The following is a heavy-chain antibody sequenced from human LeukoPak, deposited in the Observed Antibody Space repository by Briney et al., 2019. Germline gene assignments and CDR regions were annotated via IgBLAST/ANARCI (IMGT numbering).Heavy chain of an antibody. D-gene: IGHD6-19*01. J-gene: IGHJ4*02. Sequence: GGSLRLSCAASGFSITGYWMHWVRQAPGKGLVWVSHINSDGTTTSYVDSVKGRFTISRDNAKNTLSVQMNSLRAEDTGVYYCAADSGRRLDYWGQGILVTVSP. CDR2: INSDGTTT. CDR3: AADSGRRLDY. V-gene: IGHV3-74*01. CDR1: GFSITGYW.